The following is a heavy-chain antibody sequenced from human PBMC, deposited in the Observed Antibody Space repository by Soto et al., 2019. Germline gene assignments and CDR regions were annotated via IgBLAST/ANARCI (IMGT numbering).Heavy chain of an antibody. CDR3: ARDHLITVEMATGLMDY. J-gene: IGHJ4*02. D-gene: IGHD5-12*01. V-gene: IGHV3-33*01. CDR1: GFTFSSYG. Sequence: QVQLVESGGGVVQPGRSLRLSCAASGFTFSSYGMHWVRQAPGKGLEWVAVIWYDGSNKYYADSVKGRFTISRDNSKNTLYLQMNSLRAEDTAVYYCARDHLITVEMATGLMDYWGQGTLVTVSS. CDR2: IWYDGSNK.